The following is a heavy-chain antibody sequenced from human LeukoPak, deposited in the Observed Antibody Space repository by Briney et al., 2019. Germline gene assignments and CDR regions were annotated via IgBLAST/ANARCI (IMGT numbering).Heavy chain of an antibody. J-gene: IGHJ3*02. CDR2: IIPIFGTA. CDR1: GGTFSSYA. D-gene: IGHD3-9*01. Sequence: SVKVSRKASGGTFSSYAISWVRQAPGQGLEWMGGIIPIFGTANYAQKFQGRVTITADESTSTAYMELSSLRSEDTAVYYCARDGGYDILTGYYMGAFDIWGQGTMVTVSS. V-gene: IGHV1-69*13. CDR3: ARDGGYDILTGYYMGAFDI.